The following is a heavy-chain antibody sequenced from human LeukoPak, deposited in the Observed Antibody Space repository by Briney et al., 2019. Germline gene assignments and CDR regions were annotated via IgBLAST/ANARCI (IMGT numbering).Heavy chain of an antibody. V-gene: IGHV1-18*01. CDR2: ISADNGNT. Sequence: ASVKVSCKASGYTFTSYAISWVRQAPGQGLEWMGWISADNGNTDYAQKLQGRVTMTTDTSTSTAYMELRSLRSDDTAVYYCARVAVAGTGYYYYYMYVWGKGTTVTVSS. CDR1: GYTFTSYA. J-gene: IGHJ6*03. D-gene: IGHD6-19*01. CDR3: ARVAVAGTGYYYYYMYV.